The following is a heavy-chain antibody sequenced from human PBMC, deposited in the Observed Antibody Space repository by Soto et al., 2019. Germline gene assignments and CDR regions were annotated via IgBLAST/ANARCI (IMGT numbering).Heavy chain of an antibody. CDR3: AKNGLPPGLRYFDLTATYYMDV. V-gene: IGHV3-9*01. CDR2: ISWNSGSI. CDR1: GFTFDDYA. D-gene: IGHD3-9*01. Sequence: GGSLRLSCAASGFTFDDYAMHWVRQAPGKGLEWVSGISWNSGSIGYADSVKGRFTISRDNAKNSLYLQMNSLRAEDTALYYCAKNGLPPGLRYFDLTATYYMDVWGKGTTVTVSS. J-gene: IGHJ6*03.